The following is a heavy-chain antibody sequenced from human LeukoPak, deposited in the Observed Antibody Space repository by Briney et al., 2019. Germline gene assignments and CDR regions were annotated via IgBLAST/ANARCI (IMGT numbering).Heavy chain of an antibody. CDR1: GFTFSDYY. V-gene: IGHV3-11*04. J-gene: IGHJ4*02. CDR2: ISSSGSTI. CDR3: ARAQEDIVVVVAATGYFDY. Sequence: GGSLRLSCAASGFTFSDYYMSWIRQAPGKGLEWVSYISSSGSTIYYADSVKGRFTISRDNAKNSLYLQMNSLRAEDTAVYYCARAQEDIVVVVAATGYFDYWGQGTLVTVSS. D-gene: IGHD2-15*01.